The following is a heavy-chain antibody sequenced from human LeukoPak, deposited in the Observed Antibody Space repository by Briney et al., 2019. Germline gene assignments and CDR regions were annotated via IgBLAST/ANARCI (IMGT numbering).Heavy chain of an antibody. Sequence: PGGSLRLSCAASGFTFSSYWMSWVRQAPGKGLEWVANIKQEGSEKYYVDSVKGRFTISRDNAKNSLYLQMNSLRAEDTAVYYCARAAYSSLFSWAAGTIGYYYYYMDVWGKGTTVTVSS. D-gene: IGHD6-13*01. J-gene: IGHJ6*03. V-gene: IGHV3-7*01. CDR1: GFTFSSYW. CDR2: IKQEGSEK. CDR3: ARAAYSSLFSWAAGTIGYYYYYMDV.